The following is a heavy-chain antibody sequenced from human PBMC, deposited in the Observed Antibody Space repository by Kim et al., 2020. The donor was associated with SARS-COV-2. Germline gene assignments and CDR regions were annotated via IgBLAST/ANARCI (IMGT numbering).Heavy chain of an antibody. J-gene: IGHJ5*02. CDR2: VHYTGST. Sequence: SETLSLTCSVSGASITAYYWSWIRQPPGKGLEWIGYVHYTGSTNYNPSLESRVDMSVDTSKNQFSLRLTSVSAADTAVYYCAREGDLNYANWFDPWGQG. CDR1: GASITAYY. D-gene: IGHD1-7*01. V-gene: IGHV4-59*13. CDR3: AREGDLNYANWFDP.